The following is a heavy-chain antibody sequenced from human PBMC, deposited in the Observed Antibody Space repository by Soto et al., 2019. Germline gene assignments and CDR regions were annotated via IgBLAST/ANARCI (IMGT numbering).Heavy chain of an antibody. J-gene: IGHJ4*02. D-gene: IGHD3-22*01. V-gene: IGHV3-15*07. Sequence: GGSLRLSCAASGCTFINAWMSWVRQAPGKGLEWVGRIKSKTDGGTTDYAALVKGRFTISRDDSKSTLHLQMNSLKTEDTAVYYCTTDVTHSSYYYDSSGYPLIDYWGQGTLVTVSS. CDR3: TTDVTHSSYYYDSSGYPLIDY. CDR1: GCTFINAW. CDR2: IKSKTDGGTT.